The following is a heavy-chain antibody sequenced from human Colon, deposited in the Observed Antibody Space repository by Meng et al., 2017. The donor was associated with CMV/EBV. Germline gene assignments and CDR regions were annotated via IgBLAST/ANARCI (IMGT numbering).Heavy chain of an antibody. CDR1: GFSFSTHA. V-gene: IGHV3-48*01. CDR3: AGDLGTQDSGYDSTPARGSRDY. J-gene: IGHJ4*02. Sequence: GESLKISCEASGFSFSTHAMTWVRQAPGKGLEWISYISASSTDIYYADSVKGRFTISRDNAKKLLYLQMHSMRVDDTAVYYCAGDLGTQDSGYDSTPARGSRDYWGQGTLVTVSS. D-gene: IGHD5-12*01. CDR2: ISASSTDI.